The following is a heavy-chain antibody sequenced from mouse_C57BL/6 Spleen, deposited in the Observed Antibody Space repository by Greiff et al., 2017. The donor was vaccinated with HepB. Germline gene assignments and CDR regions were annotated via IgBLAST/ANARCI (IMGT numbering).Heavy chain of an antibody. CDR3: ARDIGYYFGGFAY. CDR1: GFTFSSYA. V-gene: IGHV5-4*01. Sequence: EVKLQESGGGLVKPGGSLKLSCAASGFTFSSYAMSWVRQTPEKRLEWVATISAGGSYTYYPDNVKGRFTISRDNAKNNLYLQMSHLKSEDTAMYYCARDIGYYFGGFAYWGQGTLVTVSA. CDR2: ISAGGSYT. J-gene: IGHJ3*01. D-gene: IGHD2-3*01.